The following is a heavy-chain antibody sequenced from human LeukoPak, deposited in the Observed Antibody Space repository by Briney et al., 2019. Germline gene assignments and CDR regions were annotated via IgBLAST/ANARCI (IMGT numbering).Heavy chain of an antibody. D-gene: IGHD3-22*01. CDR1: GYTFTGYY. CDR2: INPNSGGT. CDR3: ARDKDKYDSSGYYYWDAFDI. Sequence: ASVKVSCKASGYTFTGYYMHWVRQAPGQGLEWMGWINPNSGGTNYAQKFQGRVTMTRDTSISTAYMELSRLRSDDTAVYYCARDKDKYDSSGYYYWDAFDIWGQGTMVTVSS. V-gene: IGHV1-2*02. J-gene: IGHJ3*02.